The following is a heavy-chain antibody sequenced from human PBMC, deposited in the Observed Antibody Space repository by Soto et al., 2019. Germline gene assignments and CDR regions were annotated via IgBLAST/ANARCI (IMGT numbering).Heavy chain of an antibody. CDR3: ARAGTTMVRGVISGWFDP. Sequence: NPSETLSLTCAVSGGSISSGGYSWSWIRQPPGKGLEWIGYIYHSGSTYYNPSLKSRVTISVDRSKNQFSLKLSSVTAADTAVYYCARAGTTMVRGVISGWFDPWGQGTLVTVSS. CDR1: GGSISSGGYS. J-gene: IGHJ5*02. CDR2: IYHSGST. V-gene: IGHV4-30-2*01. D-gene: IGHD3-10*01.